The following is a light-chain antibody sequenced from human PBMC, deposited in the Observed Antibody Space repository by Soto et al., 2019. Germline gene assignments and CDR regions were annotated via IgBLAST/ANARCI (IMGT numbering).Light chain of an antibody. CDR1: SSDVGGYNY. CDR3: SSYTISRDVV. J-gene: IGLJ2*01. Sequence: QSVLTQPASVSGSPGQSITISCTGTSSDVGGYNYVSWYQQHPGKAPKLMIYDVSNRPSGVSNRFSGSKSGNTASLTISGLQAEDEADYYCSSYTISRDVVFGGGTQLTVL. V-gene: IGLV2-14*01. CDR2: DVS.